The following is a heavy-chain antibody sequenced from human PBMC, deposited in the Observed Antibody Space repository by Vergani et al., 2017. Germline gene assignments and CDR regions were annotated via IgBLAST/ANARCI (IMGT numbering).Heavy chain of an antibody. V-gene: IGHV4-61*02. J-gene: IGHJ3*01. CDR3: ARDGGEYDKDARDV. Sequence: QVRLQESGPGLVKPSQTLSLTCTVSGGSFSTGGQSWTWLRQSAGKGLEWIGRIYTSGATNYNPSLRSRAIMSVVASKKQFSLKLTSVTAADTAVYYCARDGGEYDKDARDVWGQGTKVTVTS. CDR2: IYTSGAT. D-gene: IGHD2-21*01. CDR1: GGSFSTGGQS.